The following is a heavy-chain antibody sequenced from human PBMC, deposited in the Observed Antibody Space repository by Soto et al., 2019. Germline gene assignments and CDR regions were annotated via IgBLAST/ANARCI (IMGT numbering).Heavy chain of an antibody. Sequence: GGSLRLSCAASGFTFSDYYMSWIRQAPGKGLEWVSYISSSGSTIYYADSVKGRFTISRDNAKNSLYLQMNSLRAEDTAVYYCARGRYCSGGSCIYYYYYMDVWGKGTTVTV. CDR1: GFTFSDYY. CDR3: ARGRYCSGGSCIYYYYYMDV. D-gene: IGHD2-15*01. CDR2: ISSSGSTI. J-gene: IGHJ6*03. V-gene: IGHV3-11*01.